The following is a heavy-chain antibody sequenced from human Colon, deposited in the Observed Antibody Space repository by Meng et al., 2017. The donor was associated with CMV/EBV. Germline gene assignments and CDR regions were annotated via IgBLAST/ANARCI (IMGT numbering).Heavy chain of an antibody. D-gene: IGHD6-6*01. CDR1: GFTVSSSY. J-gene: IGHJ4*02. CDR3: AKGGIATRPGEY. V-gene: IGHV3-66*02. Sequence: GGSLRLSCAGSGFTVSSSYMNWVRQAPGKGLEWVSVIFSGGITHYAGSVQGRFTISRDNSKNTLYLEMNTLRREDTAVYYCAKGGIATRPGEYWGQGTLVTVSS. CDR2: IFSGGIT.